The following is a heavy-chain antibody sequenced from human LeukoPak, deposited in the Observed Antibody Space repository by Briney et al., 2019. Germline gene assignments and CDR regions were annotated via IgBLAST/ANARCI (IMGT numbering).Heavy chain of an antibody. V-gene: IGHV1-46*01. J-gene: IGHJ4*02. CDR1: GYIFTSYY. CDR2: INPSGGTT. CDR3: AGSFYDLLVYFGY. Sequence: GASVKVSCKASGYIFTSYYIHWVRQAPGQGLEWMGVINPSGGTTTYAQKFQGRVTMTRDMSTSTVYMELSSLRSEDTAVYYCAGSFYDLLVYFGYWGQGTLVTVSS. D-gene: IGHD5/OR15-5a*01.